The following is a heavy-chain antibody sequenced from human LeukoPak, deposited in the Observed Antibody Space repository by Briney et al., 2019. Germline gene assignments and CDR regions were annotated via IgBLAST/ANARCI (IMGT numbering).Heavy chain of an antibody. CDR1: GGSISSYY. J-gene: IGHJ4*02. V-gene: IGHV4-4*07. CDR2: MHSSGST. D-gene: IGHD3-10*01. CDR3: AREGVHYGAGSHNY. Sequence: PSETLSLTCTVSGGSISSYYWSWIRQPAGKGLEWIGRMHSSGSTNYNPSIKSRVTMSLDTSKNQFSLKVDSVTAADTAMYYCAREGVHYGAGSHNYWGQRTLVAVSS.